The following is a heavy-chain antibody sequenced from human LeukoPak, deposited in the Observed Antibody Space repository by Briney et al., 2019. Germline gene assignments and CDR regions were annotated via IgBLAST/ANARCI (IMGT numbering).Heavy chain of an antibody. CDR2: ISYDGSNK. D-gene: IGHD1-26*01. J-gene: IGHJ4*02. CDR3: AKDKAVSYYLFDY. Sequence: PGGSLRLSCAASGFTFSSYAMHWVRQAPGKGLEWVAVISYDGSNKYYADSVKGRFTISRDNSKNTLYLQMNSLRAEDTAVYYCAKDKAVSYYLFDYWGQGTLVTVSS. V-gene: IGHV3-30-3*01. CDR1: GFTFSSYA.